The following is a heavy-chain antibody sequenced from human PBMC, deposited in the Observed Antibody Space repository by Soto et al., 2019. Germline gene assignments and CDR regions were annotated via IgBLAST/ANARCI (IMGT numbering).Heavy chain of an antibody. D-gene: IGHD3-10*01. V-gene: IGHV3-74*01. Sequence: EVQLVESGGGLVQPGGSLRLSCEASGFTFSRYWMHWVRQAPGKGLVWVSRINTDGSIRNYADSVKGRFTISRDSAKNTLYLQMNSLRVEDTAVYRCARGGSGSPMAHDHWGEGTLVTVSS. CDR2: INTDGSIR. CDR1: GFTFSRYW. J-gene: IGHJ4*02. CDR3: ARGGSGSPMAHDH.